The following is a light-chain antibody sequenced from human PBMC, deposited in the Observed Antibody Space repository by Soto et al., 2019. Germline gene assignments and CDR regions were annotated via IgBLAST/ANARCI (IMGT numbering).Light chain of an antibody. Sequence: ALQLTQSPSSLSASVGDRVTITCRASQDITSALAWYQRKPGKAPNLLISDASTLQTGVPSRFSGSGSGTDFTLTISSLQPEDFATYYCQQFNSYPLTFGGGTKVEIK. CDR3: QQFNSYPLT. V-gene: IGKV1-13*02. CDR1: QDITSA. CDR2: DAS. J-gene: IGKJ4*01.